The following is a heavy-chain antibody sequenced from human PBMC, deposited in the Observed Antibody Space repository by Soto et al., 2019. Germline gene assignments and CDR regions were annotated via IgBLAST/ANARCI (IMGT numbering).Heavy chain of an antibody. CDR2: ISAYNGNS. Sequence: QVQLVQSGAEVKKPGASVKVTCKASTYAFTSYGITWVRQAPGQGLEWVGWISAYNGNSNYAQKYEGRVTMTTDPSTSTAYMERSSLRSDDTAVYYCARIADCSTTSCSFPSRFHVRGYYYYYGLDVWGQGTTVTVSS. J-gene: IGHJ6*02. V-gene: IGHV1-18*04. CDR3: ARIADCSTTSCSFPSRFHVRGYYYYYGLDV. D-gene: IGHD2-2*01. CDR1: TYAFTSYG.